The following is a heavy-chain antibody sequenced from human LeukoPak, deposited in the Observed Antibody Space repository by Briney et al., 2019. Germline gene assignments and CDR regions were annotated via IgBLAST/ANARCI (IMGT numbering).Heavy chain of an antibody. CDR2: ISGSGAGT. CDR1: GFTFSSYV. D-gene: IGHD6-13*01. Sequence: PGGSLRLSCAASGFTFSSYVMSWVLQAPGKGLEWVSGISGSGAGTYYADSVRGRFTISRDNSKKTLFLQMNSLRIEDAAVYYCARLHSSSWADYWGQGTLVTVSS. V-gene: IGHV3-23*01. CDR3: ARLHSSSWADY. J-gene: IGHJ4*02.